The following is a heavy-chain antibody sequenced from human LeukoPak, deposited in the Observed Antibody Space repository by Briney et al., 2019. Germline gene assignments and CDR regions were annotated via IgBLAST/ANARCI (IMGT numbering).Heavy chain of an antibody. V-gene: IGHV1-2*02. D-gene: IGHD2-2*01. CDR3: AADSHCSSTSCFDYYYYYYMDV. Sequence: ASVKVSCKASGYTFTGYYMHWVRQAPGQGLEWMGWINPNSGGTNYAQKFQGRVTMTRDTSISTAYMELSRLRSDDTAVYYCAADSHCSSTSCFDYYYYYYMDVWGKGTTVTVSS. J-gene: IGHJ6*03. CDR1: GYTFTGYY. CDR2: INPNSGGT.